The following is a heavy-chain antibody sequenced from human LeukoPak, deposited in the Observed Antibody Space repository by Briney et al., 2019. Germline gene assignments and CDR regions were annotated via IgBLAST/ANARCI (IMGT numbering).Heavy chain of an antibody. CDR3: ARHWGYSSSPTYFDY. J-gene: IGHJ4*02. Sequence: SVKVSCKASGGTFSSYAISWVRQAPGQGLEWMGRIIPILGIANYAQKFQGRVTITADKSTSTAYMELGSLRSEDTAVYYCARHWGYSSSPTYFDYWGQGTLVTVSS. V-gene: IGHV1-69*04. D-gene: IGHD6-6*01. CDR1: GGTFSSYA. CDR2: IIPILGIA.